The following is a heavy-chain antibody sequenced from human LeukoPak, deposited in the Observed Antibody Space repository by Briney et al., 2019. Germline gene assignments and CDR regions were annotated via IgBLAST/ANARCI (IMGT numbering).Heavy chain of an antibody. CDR2: ISSSSSTI. J-gene: IGHJ4*02. D-gene: IGHD3-16*01. CDR1: GFTFSSYS. CDR3: ARGATGGLYYFDY. V-gene: IGHV3-48*02. Sequence: PGGSLRLSCAASGFTFSSYSMNWVRQAPGKGLEWVSYISSSSSTIYYADSVKGRFAISRDNAKNSLYLQMNSLRDEDTAVYYCARGATGGLYYFDYWGQGTLVTVSS.